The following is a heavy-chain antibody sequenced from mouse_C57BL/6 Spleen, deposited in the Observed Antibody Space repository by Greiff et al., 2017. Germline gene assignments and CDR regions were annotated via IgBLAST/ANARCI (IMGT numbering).Heavy chain of an antibody. CDR2: ISRGGSYT. V-gene: IGHV5-6*01. J-gene: IGHJ3*01. CDR3: ARHERTWFAY. Sequence: EVQGVESGGDLVKPGGSLKLSCAASGFTFSSYGMSWVRQTPPQRLVWFATISRGGSYTYYPDSVKGRFTISRDNAKNTLYLKMSSLKSADTDMYYCARHERTWFAYWGQGTLVTVSA. CDR1: GFTFSSYG.